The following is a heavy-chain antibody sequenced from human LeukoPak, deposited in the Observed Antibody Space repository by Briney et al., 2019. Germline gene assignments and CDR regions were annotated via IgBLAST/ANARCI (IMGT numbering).Heavy chain of an antibody. CDR3: ARQVGYSSGWYIY. CDR2: IYYSGST. V-gene: IGHV4-59*08. Sequence: SETLSLTCTVPGGSISTYYWSWIRQPPAKGLEWIGHIYYSGSTNYNPSLKSRVTISVDTSKNQFSLKLSSVTAADTAVYYCARQVGYSSGWYIYWGQGTLVTVSS. D-gene: IGHD6-19*01. CDR1: GGSISTYY. J-gene: IGHJ4*02.